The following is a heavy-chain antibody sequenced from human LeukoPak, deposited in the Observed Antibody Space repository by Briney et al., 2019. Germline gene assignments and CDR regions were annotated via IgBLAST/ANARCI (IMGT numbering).Heavy chain of an antibody. Sequence: SETLSLTCAVYGGSFSGYYWSWIRQPPGKGLEWIGEINHSRSTNYNPSLKSRVTISVDTSKNQFSLKLSSVTAADTAVYYCARVSPYYYYGMDVWGQGTTVTVSS. CDR2: INHSRST. CDR3: ARVSPYYYYGMDV. V-gene: IGHV4-34*01. CDR1: GGSFSGYY. J-gene: IGHJ6*02.